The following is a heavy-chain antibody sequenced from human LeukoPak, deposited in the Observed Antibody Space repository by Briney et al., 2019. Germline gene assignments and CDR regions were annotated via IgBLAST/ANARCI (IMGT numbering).Heavy chain of an antibody. CDR3: ARDAPLGGSYYPRPYYYGMDV. D-gene: IGHD1-26*01. CDR2: ISYDGSNK. J-gene: IGHJ6*02. Sequence: GGSLRLSCAASGFTFSSYAMHWVRQAPGKGLEWVAVISYDGSNKYYADSVKGRFTISRDNSKNTLYLQMNSLRAEDTAVYYCARDAPLGGSYYPRPYYYGMDVWGQGTTVTVSS. V-gene: IGHV3-30-3*01. CDR1: GFTFSSYA.